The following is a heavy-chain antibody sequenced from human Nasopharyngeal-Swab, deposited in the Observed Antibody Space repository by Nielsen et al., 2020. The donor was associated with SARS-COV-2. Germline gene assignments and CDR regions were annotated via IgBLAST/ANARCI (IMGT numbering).Heavy chain of an antibody. CDR3: ARHLRRWLQLRPDAFDI. CDR1: GGSIRSSSYY. D-gene: IGHD5-24*01. Sequence: SETLSLTCTVSGGSIRSSSYYGGGSRQPPGKGREWIGSIYYRGSTYHNPTLKSRVTISVDTPKNQFSLKLSSVTAADTAVYYCARHLRRWLQLRPDAFDIWGQGTMVTVSS. J-gene: IGHJ3*02. V-gene: IGHV4-39*01. CDR2: IYYRGST.